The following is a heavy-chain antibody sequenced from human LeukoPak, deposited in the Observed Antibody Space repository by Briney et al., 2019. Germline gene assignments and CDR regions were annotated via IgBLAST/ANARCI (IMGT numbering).Heavy chain of an antibody. CDR3: ARARRIVLMVYATDYWYFDL. J-gene: IGHJ2*01. CDR2: INPSGGST. CDR1: GYTFTSYY. Sequence: ASVKVSFKASGYTFTSYYMHWVRQAPGQGLEWMGIINPSGGSTSYAQKFQGRVTMTRDTSTITVYMELSSLRSEATAVYYCARARRIVLMVYATDYWYFDLWGRGTLVTVSS. V-gene: IGHV1-46*01. D-gene: IGHD2-8*01.